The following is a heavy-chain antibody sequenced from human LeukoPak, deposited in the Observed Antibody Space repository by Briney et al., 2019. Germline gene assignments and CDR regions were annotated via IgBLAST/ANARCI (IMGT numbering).Heavy chain of an antibody. V-gene: IGHV3-74*01. J-gene: IGHJ4*02. CDR3: VSYNWNYPEY. D-gene: IGHD1-7*01. Sequence: GGSLRLSCAASGFTLSSYWMYWARQAPGKGPVWVSGINSDGSSTRYADSVVKGRFTISRDNAKNTLYLQMNSLRGDDTAVYYCVSYNWNYPEYWGQGTLVTVSS. CDR1: GFTLSSYW. CDR2: INSDGSST.